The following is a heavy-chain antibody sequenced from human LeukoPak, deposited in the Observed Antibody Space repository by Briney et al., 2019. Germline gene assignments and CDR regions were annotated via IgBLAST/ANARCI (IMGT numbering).Heavy chain of an antibody. CDR1: GYSISSGYY. J-gene: IGHJ6*03. V-gene: IGHV4-38-2*01. Sequence: PSETLSLTCAVSGYSISSGYYWGWIRQPPGKGLEWIGSIYHSGSTYYNPSLKSRVTISVDTSKNQFSLKLSSVTAADTAVYYCARHPPSSDCSSTSCYVYYYYMDVWGQGTLVTVSS. CDR2: IYHSGST. D-gene: IGHD2-2*01. CDR3: ARHPPSSDCSSTSCYVYYYYMDV.